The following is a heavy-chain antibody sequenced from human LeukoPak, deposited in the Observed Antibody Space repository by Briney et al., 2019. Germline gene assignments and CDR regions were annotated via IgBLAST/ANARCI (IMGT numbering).Heavy chain of an antibody. D-gene: IGHD4-17*01. J-gene: IGHJ4*02. CDR3: AKDTVTTFY. CDR1: GFSFSIYA. CDR2: ISGNGRST. V-gene: IGHV3-23*01. Sequence: GGSLRLSCAASGFSFSIYAMSWVRQAPGKGLEWVSGISGNGRSTYYADSVKGRFTISRDNSKNALYMQMNSLRAEDTAVYYCAKDTVTTFYWGQGTLVTVSS.